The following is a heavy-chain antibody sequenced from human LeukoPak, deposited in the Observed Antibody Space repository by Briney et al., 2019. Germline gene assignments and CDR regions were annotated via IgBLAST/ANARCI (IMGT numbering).Heavy chain of an antibody. CDR1: GGTFSSYA. CDR2: IIPIFGTA. D-gene: IGHD4-23*01. Sequence: GASVKVSCKASGGTFSSYAISWVRQAPGQGLEWKGGIIPIFGTANYAQKFQGRVTITTDESTSTAYMELSSLRSEDTAVYYCASMDYGGNSDYWGQGTLVTVSS. CDR3: ASMDYGGNSDY. J-gene: IGHJ4*02. V-gene: IGHV1-69*05.